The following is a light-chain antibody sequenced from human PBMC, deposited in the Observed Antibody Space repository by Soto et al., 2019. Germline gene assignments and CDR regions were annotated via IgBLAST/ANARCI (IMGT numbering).Light chain of an antibody. CDR1: QSVSNW. CDR2: DAS. Sequence: DIQMTQSPSTLSASLGDRVTITCRASQSVSNWLAWYQQKPGKAPQVLIYDASSSETGVPSSFSGSGSRTEFTYTISNLQPDDFATYYCQQYNSYPYTFGQGTKLEIK. J-gene: IGKJ2*01. CDR3: QQYNSYPYT. V-gene: IGKV1-5*01.